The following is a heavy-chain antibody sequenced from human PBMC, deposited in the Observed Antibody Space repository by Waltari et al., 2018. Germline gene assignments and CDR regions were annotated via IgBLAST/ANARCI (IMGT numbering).Heavy chain of an antibody. CDR2: INHNASP. CDR1: VGYFRGYY. Sequence: QVQLLPWGAGLLKHSETLSLTCAVYVGYFRGYYWSWIRQLPGKGLVWLGEINHNASPDYNPSLKSRATISIETSKNQFSLKLDSVTAADTGVYYCARGWLQVAPPYYYYMDVWDRGTAVTVSS. J-gene: IGHJ6*03. V-gene: IGHV4-34*01. D-gene: IGHD6-19*01. CDR3: ARGWLQVAPPYYYYMDV.